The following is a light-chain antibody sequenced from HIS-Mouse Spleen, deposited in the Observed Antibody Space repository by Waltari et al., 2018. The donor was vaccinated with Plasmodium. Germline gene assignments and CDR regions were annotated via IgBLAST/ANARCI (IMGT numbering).Light chain of an antibody. Sequence: SYELTQPPSVSVSPGQTARITCSGDALPKKYAYWYQQKSGQAPVLVIYEDSKRPSGIPERVSGSSSVTMATWTISGAQVEDEADYYCYSTDSSGNHRVFGGGTKLTVL. J-gene: IGLJ3*02. CDR1: ALPKKY. CDR2: EDS. CDR3: YSTDSSGNHRV. V-gene: IGLV3-10*01.